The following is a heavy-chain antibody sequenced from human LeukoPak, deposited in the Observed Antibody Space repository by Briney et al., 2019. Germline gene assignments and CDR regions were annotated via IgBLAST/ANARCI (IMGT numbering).Heavy chain of an antibody. CDR1: GFMFSNYW. J-gene: IGHJ4*02. Sequence: PGGSLRLSCAASGFMFSNYWLSWVRQAPGKGLEWVANIKQDGSEKHYGESARGRFIISRDNAKNSLYLQMNSLRVEDTAVYYCARDAERDWGQGTLVTVSP. V-gene: IGHV3-7*01. CDR2: IKQDGSEK. CDR3: ARDAERD.